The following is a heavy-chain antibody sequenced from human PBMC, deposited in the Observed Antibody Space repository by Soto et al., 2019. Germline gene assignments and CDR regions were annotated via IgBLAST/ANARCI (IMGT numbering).Heavy chain of an antibody. J-gene: IGHJ6*03. V-gene: IGHV1-69*05. Sequence: GASVKVSCKASGGTFSSYAISWVRQAPGQGLEWMGGIIPIFGTANYAQKFQGRVTITRDTSASTAYMELSSLRSEDTAVYYCARGPGVLRFLEWSLGDYYYYMDVWGKGTTVTVSS. CDR2: IIPIFGTA. D-gene: IGHD3-3*01. CDR3: ARGPGVLRFLEWSLGDYYYYMDV. CDR1: GGTFSSYA.